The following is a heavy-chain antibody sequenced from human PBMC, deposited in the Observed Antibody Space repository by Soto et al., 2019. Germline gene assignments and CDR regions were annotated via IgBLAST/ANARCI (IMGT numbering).Heavy chain of an antibody. J-gene: IGHJ4*01. CDR3: VRRVLEYCTNGVCLPND. CDR1: GGTFSSCS. D-gene: IGHD2-8*01. V-gene: IGHV1-69*13. CDR2: IIPTFATA. Sequence: SVKVSCKACGGTFSSCSISWVRQAPGRGLEWRREIIPTFATANYEQKIQHSETTTPDESTSTAYMELSSLRSEDTAVYYCVRRVLEYCTNGVCLPNDRGPGTLVTVSS.